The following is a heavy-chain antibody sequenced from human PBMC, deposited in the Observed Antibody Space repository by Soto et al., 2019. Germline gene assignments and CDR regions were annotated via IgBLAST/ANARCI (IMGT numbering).Heavy chain of an antibody. J-gene: IGHJ4*02. D-gene: IGHD3-3*01. V-gene: IGHV3-21*01. CDR2: ISSGSKYI. CDR3: MIEARGFWNGYRREREDY. Sequence: EVQLVESGGGLVKPGGSLRLSCVVSGFTFSSYTMNWVRQAPGKGLEWVSCISSGSKYIYYADSVKGRFTISRDNAKNSLYLQLNSLRAEDTAVYYCMIEARGFWNGYRREREDYWGQGTRVTVSS. CDR1: GFTFSSYT.